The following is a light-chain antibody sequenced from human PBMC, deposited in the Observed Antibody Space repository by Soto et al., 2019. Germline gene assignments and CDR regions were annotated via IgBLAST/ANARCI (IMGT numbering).Light chain of an antibody. CDR2: DTN. V-gene: IGLV7-46*01. CDR3: LLSYTATLLE. Sequence: QAVVTQEPSLTVAPGGTGTLTCGSSTGAVTSGLYPYWFQQKPGQAPRPLIYDTNNKHSWTPARFSGSLLGGKATLTLSGAQPEDEADYDCLLSYTATLLEFGGGTKLNVL. CDR1: TGAVTSGLY. J-gene: IGLJ2*01.